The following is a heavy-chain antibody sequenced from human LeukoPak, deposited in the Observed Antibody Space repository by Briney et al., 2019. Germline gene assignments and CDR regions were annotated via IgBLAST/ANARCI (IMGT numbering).Heavy chain of an antibody. J-gene: IGHJ4*02. Sequence: ASVTVSCKASGFTFTSSAMQWVRQARGQRLEWIGWIFVGSGNTNYAQKFQERVTITRDMSTSTAYMELSSLRSEDTAVYYCAAFSYYYDSSGVPYFDYWGQGTLVTVSS. CDR2: IFVGSGNT. V-gene: IGHV1-58*02. CDR3: AAFSYYYDSSGVPYFDY. CDR1: GFTFTSSA. D-gene: IGHD3-22*01.